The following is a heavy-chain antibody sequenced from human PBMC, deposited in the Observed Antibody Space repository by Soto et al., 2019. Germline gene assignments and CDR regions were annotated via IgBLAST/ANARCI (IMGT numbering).Heavy chain of an antibody. J-gene: IGHJ5*02. CDR3: AREGARTSCSGDHCRQLYNWIDP. CDR2: IVPIFGST. D-gene: IGHD2-15*01. CDR1: GDTVSSYT. Sequence: QVQLEQSGAEVKKPGSSVRVSCKASGDTVSSYTVTWVRQAPGQGLEWMGGIVPIFGSTTYAERFQGRVTLTADDSTSTAYMDLSGLTSDDTAVYYCAREGARTSCSGDHCRQLYNWIDPWGQGTLVTVSS. V-gene: IGHV1-69*01.